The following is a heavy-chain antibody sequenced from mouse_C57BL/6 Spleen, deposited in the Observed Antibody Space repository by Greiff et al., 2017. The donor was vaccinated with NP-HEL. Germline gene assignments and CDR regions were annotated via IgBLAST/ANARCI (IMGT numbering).Heavy chain of an antibody. CDR1: GFTFSSYA. Sequence: EVQLVESGEGLVKPGGSLKLSCAASGFTFSSYAMSWVRQTPEKRLEWVAYISSGGDYIYYADTVKGRFTISRDNARNTLYLQMSSLKSEDTAMYYCTRESYYSNTGYFDYWGQGTTLTVSS. D-gene: IGHD2-5*01. CDR3: TRESYYSNTGYFDY. CDR2: ISSGGDYI. J-gene: IGHJ2*01. V-gene: IGHV5-9-1*02.